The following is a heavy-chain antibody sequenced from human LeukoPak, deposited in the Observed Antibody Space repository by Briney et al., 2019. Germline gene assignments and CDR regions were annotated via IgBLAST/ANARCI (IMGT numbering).Heavy chain of an antibody. V-gene: IGHV4-59*01. CDR2: VSYSGTT. D-gene: IGHD3-16*02. Sequence: PSETLSLTCTVFGGSIRTYYWSWIRQPPGKGLEWIGYVSYSGTTNYNPSLKSRVTISMDTSKNQFSLKLSSVTAADTAVYYCATAGRLVELSLGYWGQGTLVTVSS. CDR3: ATAGRLVELSLGY. CDR1: GGSIRTYY. J-gene: IGHJ4*02.